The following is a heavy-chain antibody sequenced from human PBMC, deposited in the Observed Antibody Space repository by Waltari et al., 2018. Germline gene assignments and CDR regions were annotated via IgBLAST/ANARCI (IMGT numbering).Heavy chain of an antibody. CDR3: AKSRGFEY. Sequence: VQMLESGGGLVQPGGSLRLSCGASGFTVSRNWMSWVRQTPGKGLEWVANINYDGSQKYYVDSGKGRGTISRDNAKNSVYLQMDSLRVEDTAVYYCAKSRGFEYWGQGTRITFSS. D-gene: IGHD2-2*01. J-gene: IGHJ4*02. V-gene: IGHV3-7*01. CDR2: INYDGSQK. CDR1: GFTVSRNW.